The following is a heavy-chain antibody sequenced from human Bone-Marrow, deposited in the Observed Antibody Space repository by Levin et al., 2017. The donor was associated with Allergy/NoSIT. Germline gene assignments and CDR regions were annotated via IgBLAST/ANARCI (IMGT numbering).Heavy chain of an antibody. CDR1: GFTFSSFG. CDR2: ISYDGKSR. J-gene: IGHJ6*02. D-gene: IGHD3-16*02. Sequence: TGGSLRHSCAASGFTFSSFGIHWVRQAPGKGLQWVAVISYDGKSRHYADSVKGRFTISRDNSENTLYLQMNSLSAEDTAVYYCAKDRKFQFRYSYYYYGMDVWGQGTTVTVSS. CDR3: AKDRKFQFRYSYYYYGMDV. V-gene: IGHV3-30*18.